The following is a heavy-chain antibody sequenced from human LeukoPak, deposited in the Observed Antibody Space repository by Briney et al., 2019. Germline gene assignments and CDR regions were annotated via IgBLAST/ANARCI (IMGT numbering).Heavy chain of an antibody. CDR3: ARDPVAGDY. CDR1: GYTFTSYY. V-gene: IGHV1-46*01. J-gene: IGHJ4*02. D-gene: IGHD6-19*01. CDR2: INPSGGST. Sequence: GASVKVSCKASGYTFTSYYMHWVRQAPGQGLEWMGIINPSGGSTSYAQKFQGRVTMTTDTSTSTAYMELRSLRSDDTAVYYCARDPVAGDYWGQGTLVTVSS.